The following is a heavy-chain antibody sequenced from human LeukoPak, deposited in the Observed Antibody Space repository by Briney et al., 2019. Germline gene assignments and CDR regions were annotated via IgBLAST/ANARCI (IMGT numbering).Heavy chain of an antibody. J-gene: IGHJ6*02. V-gene: IGHV1-69*13. CDR1: GYTFTGYY. CDR3: AGGDSSYYYGMDV. D-gene: IGHD6-13*01. CDR2: IIPIFGTA. Sequence: SVKVSCKASGYTFTGYYMHWVRQAPGQGLEWMGGIIPIFGTANYAQKFQGRVTITADESTSTAYMELSSLRSEDTAVYYCAGGDSSYYYGMDVWGQGTTVTVSS.